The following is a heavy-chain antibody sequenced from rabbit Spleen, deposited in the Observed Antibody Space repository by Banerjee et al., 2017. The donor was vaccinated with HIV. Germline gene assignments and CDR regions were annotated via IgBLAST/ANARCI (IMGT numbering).Heavy chain of an antibody. Sequence: EESGGGLVQPEGSLALTCKASGFDFSSYGVSWVRQAPGKGLEWIGYIDPIFHITTYANWVNGRFSISRENTQNTVYLQLNSLTAADTATYFCVREVAARFNLWGPGTL. D-gene: IGHD4-1*01. V-gene: IGHV1S47*01. J-gene: IGHJ4*01. CDR2: IDPIFHIT. CDR1: GFDFSSYG. CDR3: VREVAARFNL.